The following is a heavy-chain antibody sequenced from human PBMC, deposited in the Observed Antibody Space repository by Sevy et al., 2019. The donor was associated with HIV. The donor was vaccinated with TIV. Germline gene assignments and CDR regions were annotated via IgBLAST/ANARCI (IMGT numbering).Heavy chain of an antibody. CDR3: AVAHYYDSSGPFDY. CDR2: IGGSGVST. D-gene: IGHD3-22*01. V-gene: IGHV3-23*01. Sequence: GESLKISCAASGFTFSSYAMSWVRQAPGKGLEWVSGIGGSGVSTYYADSVKGRFTISRDNSKNTLYLQMNSLRAEDTAVYYCAVAHYYDSSGPFDYWGQGTLVTVSS. CDR1: GFTFSSYA. J-gene: IGHJ4*02.